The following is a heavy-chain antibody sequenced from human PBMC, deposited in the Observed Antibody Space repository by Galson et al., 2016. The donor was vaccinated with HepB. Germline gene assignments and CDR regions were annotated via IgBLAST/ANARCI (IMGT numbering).Heavy chain of an antibody. CDR2: ISSGSSLI. V-gene: IGHV3-48*01. D-gene: IGHD1-26*01. CDR1: GLNFSTHS. J-gene: IGHJ4*02. CDR3: AKDLLGGTFIPYFFDY. Sequence: SLRLSCAASGLNFSTHSMNWVRQAPGKGLEWVSYISSGSSLIYYADSVRGRFTISRDNSKNTLYPQMNSLRAEDTAVYYCAKDLLGGTFIPYFFDYWGQGTLVTVSS.